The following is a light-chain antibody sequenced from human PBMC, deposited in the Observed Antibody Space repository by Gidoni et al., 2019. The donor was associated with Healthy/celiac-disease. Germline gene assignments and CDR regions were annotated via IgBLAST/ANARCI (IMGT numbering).Light chain of an antibody. CDR3: QQLNSYPLYT. Sequence: DIQLTQSPSCLSASVGDRVTITCRASQGISSYLAWYQQKPGKAPKLLIYAASTLQSGVPSRFSGSGSGTEFTLTISSLQPEDFATYYCQQLNSYPLYTFXQXTKLEIK. CDR2: AAS. J-gene: IGKJ2*01. CDR1: QGISSY. V-gene: IGKV1-9*01.